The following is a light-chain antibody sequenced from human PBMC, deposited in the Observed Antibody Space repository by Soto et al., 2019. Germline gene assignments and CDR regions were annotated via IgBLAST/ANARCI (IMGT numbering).Light chain of an antibody. Sequence: DIVMTQSPDSLAVSLGERATINCKSSQSVLYSSNTKNYLAWYQQRPGQPPKLLIYWASTRESGVPDRFSGSGSGTDFTLTITSLQAEDVAVYYCQQYESTPPTFGQGTKVEIK. CDR1: QSVLYSSNTKNY. V-gene: IGKV4-1*01. CDR3: QQYESTPPT. CDR2: WAS. J-gene: IGKJ2*01.